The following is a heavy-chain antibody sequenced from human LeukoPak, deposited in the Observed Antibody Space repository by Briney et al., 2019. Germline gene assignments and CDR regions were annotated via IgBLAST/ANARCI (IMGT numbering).Heavy chain of an antibody. Sequence: GGSLRLSCAASGFTFSSYAMSWVRQAPGKGLEWVSGISGSGGSTYYADSVKGRFTISRDNAKNSLYLQMNSLRAEDTAVYYCARVVRFLEWLTESDDAFDIWGQGTMVTVSS. D-gene: IGHD3-3*01. CDR1: GFTFSSYA. V-gene: IGHV3-23*01. CDR3: ARVVRFLEWLTESDDAFDI. CDR2: ISGSGGST. J-gene: IGHJ3*02.